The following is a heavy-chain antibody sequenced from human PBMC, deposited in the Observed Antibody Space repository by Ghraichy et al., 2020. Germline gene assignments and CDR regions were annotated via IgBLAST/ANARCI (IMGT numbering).Heavy chain of an antibody. Sequence: SETLSLTCTVSGGSISSSSYYWGWIRQPPGKGLEWIGSIYYSGSTYYNPSLKSRVTISVDTSKNQFSLKLSSVTAADTAVYYCATLANYYDSSGYYHHWGQGTLVTVSS. V-gene: IGHV4-39*01. CDR1: GGSISSSSYY. CDR3: ATLANYYDSSGYYHH. D-gene: IGHD3-22*01. CDR2: IYYSGST. J-gene: IGHJ5*02.